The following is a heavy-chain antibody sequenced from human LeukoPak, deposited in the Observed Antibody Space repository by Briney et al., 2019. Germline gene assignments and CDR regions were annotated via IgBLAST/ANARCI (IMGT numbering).Heavy chain of an antibody. CDR3: ARDRGVHYYDSSGYDP. J-gene: IGHJ5*02. CDR2: ISSSSSYI. CDR1: GFTFSSYS. V-gene: IGHV3-21*01. D-gene: IGHD3-22*01. Sequence: GGSLRLSCAASGFTFSSYSMNWVRQAPGKGLEWVSSISSSSSYIYYADSVKGRFTISRDNAKNSLYLQMNSLRAEDTAVYYCARDRGVHYYDSSGYDPWGQGTLVTVSS.